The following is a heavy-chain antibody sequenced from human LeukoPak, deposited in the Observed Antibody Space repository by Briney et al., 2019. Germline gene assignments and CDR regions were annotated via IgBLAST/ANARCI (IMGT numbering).Heavy chain of an antibody. J-gene: IGHJ4*02. D-gene: IGHD6-13*01. Sequence: SETLSLTCTVSGGSISGYYWSWIRQPPGKGLEWIGYIYYSGSTNYNPSLKSRVTISVDTSKNQFSLKLSSVTAADTAVYYCATLPAAGLFDYWGQGTLATVSS. V-gene: IGHV4-59*08. CDR2: IYYSGST. CDR1: GGSISGYY. CDR3: ATLPAAGLFDY.